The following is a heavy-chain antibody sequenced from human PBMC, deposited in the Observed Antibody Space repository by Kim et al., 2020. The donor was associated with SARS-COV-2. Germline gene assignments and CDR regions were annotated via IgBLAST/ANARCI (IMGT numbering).Heavy chain of an antibody. V-gene: IGHV3-43*02. CDR1: GFTFDDYA. D-gene: IGHD2-21*01. Sequence: GGSLRLSCAASGFTFDDYAMHWVRQAPGKGLEWVSLISGDGGSTYYADSVKGRFTISRDNSKNSLYLQMNSLRTEDTALYYCAKDIEALVIASSFDYWGQGTLVTVSS. CDR2: ISGDGGST. J-gene: IGHJ4*02. CDR3: AKDIEALVIASSFDY.